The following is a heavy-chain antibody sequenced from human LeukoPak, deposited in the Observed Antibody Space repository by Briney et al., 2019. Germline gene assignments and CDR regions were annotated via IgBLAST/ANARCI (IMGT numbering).Heavy chain of an antibody. V-gene: IGHV4-59*01. J-gene: IGHJ6*03. CDR3: ARVPRSYYYYYYMDV. CDR2: IYNSGTT. CDR1: GASINTYF. Sequence: SETLSLTCSVSGASINTYFWSWVRQPPGKGLEWIGYIYNSGTTNYNPSLKSRVTISADTSKNQFSLKLSSVTAADTAVYYCARVPRSYYYYYYMDVWGKGTTVTVSS.